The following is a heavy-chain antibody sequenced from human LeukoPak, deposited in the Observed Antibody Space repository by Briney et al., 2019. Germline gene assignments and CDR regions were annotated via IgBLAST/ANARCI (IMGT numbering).Heavy chain of an antibody. CDR3: AKDRDRYCSGGSCYWGFDP. CDR1: GFTFSSYW. CDR2: IKQDGSEK. Sequence: SGGSLRLSCAASGFTFSSYWMSWVRQAPGKGLEWVANIKQDGSEKYYVDSVKGRFTISRDNAKNSLYLQMSSLRAEDTAVYYCAKDRDRYCSGGSCYWGFDPWGQGTLVTVSS. D-gene: IGHD2-15*01. J-gene: IGHJ5*02. V-gene: IGHV3-7*01.